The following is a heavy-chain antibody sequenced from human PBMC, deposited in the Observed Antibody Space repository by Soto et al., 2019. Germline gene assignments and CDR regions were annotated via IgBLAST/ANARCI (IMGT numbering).Heavy chain of an antibody. D-gene: IGHD5-18*01. Sequence: QVQLVESGGGVVQPGRSLRLSCAASGFTFSSYGMHWVRQAPGKGLEWVAVISYDGSNKYYGDSVKGRFTISRDNSKITLYLQMNSLRAEDTAVYYCAKERGYSYALFDYWGQGTLVTVSS. V-gene: IGHV3-30*18. CDR3: AKERGYSYALFDY. J-gene: IGHJ4*02. CDR2: ISYDGSNK. CDR1: GFTFSSYG.